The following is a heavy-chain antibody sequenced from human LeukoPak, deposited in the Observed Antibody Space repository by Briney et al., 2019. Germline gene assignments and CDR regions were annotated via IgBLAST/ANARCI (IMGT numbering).Heavy chain of an antibody. CDR1: GFTFSDYY. CDR2: ISSSGSTI. J-gene: IGHJ3*02. V-gene: IGHV3-11*01. CDR3: ATWVGRLRPNDVFDI. D-gene: IGHD2-15*01. Sequence: PGGSLRLSCAASGFTFSDYYMSWIRQAPGKGLEWVSYISSSGSTIYYADSVKGRFTISRDNAKNSLYPQMNSLRAEDTAVYYCATWVGRLRPNDVFDIWGQGTMVTVSS.